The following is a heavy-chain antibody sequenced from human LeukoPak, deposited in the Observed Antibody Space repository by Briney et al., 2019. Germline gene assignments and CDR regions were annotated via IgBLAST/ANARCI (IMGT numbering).Heavy chain of an antibody. CDR2: ISHDGSDK. CDR1: GFXFNKFA. D-gene: IGHD2-15*01. V-gene: IGHV3-30-3*01. Sequence: GRSLRLSCAASGFXFNKFAIHWVRQAPGKGLEWVAVISHDGSDKYYADSVKGRFTISRDNSKITLYLQINSLRAEDTAVYYCARLETRGSAQAGGDYWGQGTLVTVSS. J-gene: IGHJ4*02. CDR3: ARLETRGSAQAGGDY.